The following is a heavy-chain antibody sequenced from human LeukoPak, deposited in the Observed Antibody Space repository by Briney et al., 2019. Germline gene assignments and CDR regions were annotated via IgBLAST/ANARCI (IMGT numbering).Heavy chain of an antibody. CDR2: ISSSGSTI. J-gene: IGHJ4*02. CDR3: ASWVDYYDSSGYYQRYDY. D-gene: IGHD3-22*01. V-gene: IGHV3-48*03. CDR1: GFTFSSYE. Sequence: GGSLRLSCAASGFTFSSYEMNWVRQAPGKGLEWVSYISSSGSTIYYADSVKGRFTISRDNAKNSLYLQMNSLRAEDTAVYYCASWVDYYDSSGYYQRYDYWGQGTLVTVSS.